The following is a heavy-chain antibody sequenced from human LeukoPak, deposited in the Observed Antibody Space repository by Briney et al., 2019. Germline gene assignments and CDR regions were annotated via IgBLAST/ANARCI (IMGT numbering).Heavy chain of an antibody. CDR1: GGSISSYY. V-gene: IGHV4-59*01. CDR3: ARVSGRLSRSLTD. Sequence: SETLSLTCTVSGGSISSYYWSWIRQPPRKGLEWVGYIYYSGSTNYNPSLNRPVTLSVDPSKNQFFLKLRSVTAADTAVYYCARVSGRLSRSLTDWGQGNLVTVSS. D-gene: IGHD1-14*01. CDR2: IYYSGST. J-gene: IGHJ4*02.